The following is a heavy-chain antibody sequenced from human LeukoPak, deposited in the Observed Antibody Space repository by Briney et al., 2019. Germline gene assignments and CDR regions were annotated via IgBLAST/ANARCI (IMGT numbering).Heavy chain of an antibody. CDR2: IKQDGSEK. CDR3: ARSAPAAAGTGPMDV. CDR1: GFTFSSYW. D-gene: IGHD6-13*01. J-gene: IGHJ6*03. Sequence: GGSLRLSCAASGFTFSSYWMSWVRQAPGKGLEWVANIKQDGSEKYYVDSVKGRFTISRDNAKNSLYLQMNSLRAEDTAVYYCARSAPAAAGTGPMDVWGKGTTVTVSS. V-gene: IGHV3-7*01.